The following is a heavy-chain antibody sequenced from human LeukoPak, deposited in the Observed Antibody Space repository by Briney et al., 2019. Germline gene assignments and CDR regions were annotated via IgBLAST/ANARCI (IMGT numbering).Heavy chain of an antibody. CDR2: ISAYNGNT. CDR3: ASYSASSWFGWFDP. Sequence: ASVKVSCKASGYTFTSYGISWVRQAPGQGLEWMGWISAYNGNTNYAQKLQGRVTMTTDTSTSTAYMGLRSLRSDDTAVYYCASYSASSWFGWFDPWGQGTLVTVSS. D-gene: IGHD6-13*01. CDR1: GYTFTSYG. V-gene: IGHV1-18*01. J-gene: IGHJ5*02.